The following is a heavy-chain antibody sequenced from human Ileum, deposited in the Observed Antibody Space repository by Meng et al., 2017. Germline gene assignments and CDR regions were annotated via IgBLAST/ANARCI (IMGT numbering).Heavy chain of an antibody. D-gene: IGHD3-10*01. J-gene: IGHJ2*01. CDR1: GGSFSGYY. CDR2: IHHSGST. V-gene: IGHV4-34*01. CDR3: ARYGGSGSYWHFDP. Sequence: QVQLQQWGAGLVKPSETVARTCAVYGGSFSGYYWTWLRQPPGKGLEWIGEIHHSGSTNYNPSLKSRVTMSIDTSKIQFSLELSSVTAADAAVYYCARYGGSGSYWHFDPWGRGTLVTVSS.